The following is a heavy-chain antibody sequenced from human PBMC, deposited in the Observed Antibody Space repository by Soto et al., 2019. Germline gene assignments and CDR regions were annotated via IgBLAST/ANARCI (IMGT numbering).Heavy chain of an antibody. V-gene: IGHV1-69*17. CDR2: IIPIIRVT. Sequence: QVQLVQSGAEVKRPGSSVKVSCESSGDTFNSYLISWVRQAPGQGLEWMGGIIPIIRVTHYAQRFQGRVTSSALSSNGTAYMGSRNLGFGDTVLYYRARESLGVKGAEHWCQGPVVTVSS. CDR1: GDTFNSYL. J-gene: IGHJ4*02. CDR3: ARESLGVKGAEH. D-gene: IGHD7-27*01.